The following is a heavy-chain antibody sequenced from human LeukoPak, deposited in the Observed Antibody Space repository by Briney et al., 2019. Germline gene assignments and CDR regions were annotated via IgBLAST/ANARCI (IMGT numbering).Heavy chain of an antibody. CDR3: ARVSLWFGELFSDDPFTDV. CDR2: INSDGSST. J-gene: IGHJ6*02. V-gene: IGHV3-74*01. D-gene: IGHD3-10*01. CDR1: GFTFSSYW. Sequence: GGSLRLSCAASGFTFSSYWMHWVRHAPGKGLVWVSRINSDGSSTSYADSVKGRFTISRDNSKNTLDLQMNSLRPEDTAVYYCARVSLWFGELFSDDPFTDVWGQGTTVTVSS.